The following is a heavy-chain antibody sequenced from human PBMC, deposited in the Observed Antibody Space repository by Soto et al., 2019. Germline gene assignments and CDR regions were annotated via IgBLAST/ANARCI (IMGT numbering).Heavy chain of an antibody. J-gene: IGHJ6*02. V-gene: IGHV3-33*01. CDR2: IWYDGSNK. CDR1: GFTFSSYG. Sequence: GGSLRVSCAASGFTFSSYGMHWVRQAPGKGLEWVAVIWYDGSNKYYADSVKGRFTISRDNSKNTLYLQMNSLRAEDTAVYYCARDPGAGTVTDYYYYYGMDVWGQGTTVTVSS. D-gene: IGHD6-19*01. CDR3: ARDPGAGTVTDYYYYYGMDV.